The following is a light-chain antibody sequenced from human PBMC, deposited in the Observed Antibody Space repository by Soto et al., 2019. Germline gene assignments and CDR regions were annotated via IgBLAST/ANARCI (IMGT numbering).Light chain of an antibody. CDR3: QQGFNTPHT. Sequence: DIQMTQSPSSLSASVGDRVTITCRASQSINNCLNWYQQKPGKAPNLLIYSASSLQSGVPSRFSGSGSGTHFTLTISSLQPEDFATYYCQQGFNTPHTFGTGTKVDIK. CDR2: SAS. J-gene: IGKJ3*01. V-gene: IGKV1-39*01. CDR1: QSINNC.